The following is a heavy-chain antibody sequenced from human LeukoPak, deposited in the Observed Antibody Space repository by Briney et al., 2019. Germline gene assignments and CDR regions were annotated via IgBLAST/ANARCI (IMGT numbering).Heavy chain of an antibody. CDR2: INHSGST. Sequence: SETLSLTCAVYGGSFSGYYWSWIRQPPGKGLEWIGEINHSGSTNYNPSLKSRVTISVDTSKNQFSLKLSSVTAADTAVYYCARRAYYYYYYMDVWGKGTTVTVSS. J-gene: IGHJ6*03. V-gene: IGHV4-34*01. CDR3: ARRAYYYYYYMDV. CDR1: GGSFSGYY.